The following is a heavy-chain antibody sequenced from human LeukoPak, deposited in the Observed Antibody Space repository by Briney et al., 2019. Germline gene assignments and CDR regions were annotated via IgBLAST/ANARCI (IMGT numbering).Heavy chain of an antibody. CDR3: ARVEQWLDRTNWFDP. CDR2: IYYSGST. CDR1: GGSISSYY. V-gene: IGHV4-59*01. D-gene: IGHD6-19*01. Sequence: SETLSLTCTVSGGSISSYYWSWIRQPPGKGLEWIGYIYYSGSTNYNPSLKSRVTISVDTSKNQFSLKLSSVTAADTAVYYCARVEQWLDRTNWFDPWGQGTLVIVSS. J-gene: IGHJ5*02.